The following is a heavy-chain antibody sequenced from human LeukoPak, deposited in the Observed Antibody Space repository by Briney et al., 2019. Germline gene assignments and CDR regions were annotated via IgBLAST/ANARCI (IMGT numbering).Heavy chain of an antibody. D-gene: IGHD5-18*01. CDR3: AKDTDGHLEGTPYAFDI. J-gene: IGHJ3*02. CDR2: MNPNSGNT. Sequence: ASVKVSCKASGYTFTSYDINWVRQATGQGLEWMGWMNPNSGNTGYAQKFQGRVTMTRNTSISTAYMELSSLRSEDTAVYYCAKDTDGHLEGTPYAFDIWGQGTMVTVSS. CDR1: GYTFTSYD. V-gene: IGHV1-8*01.